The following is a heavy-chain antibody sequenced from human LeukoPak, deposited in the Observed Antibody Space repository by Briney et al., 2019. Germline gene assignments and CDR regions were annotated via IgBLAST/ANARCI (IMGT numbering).Heavy chain of an antibody. V-gene: IGHV3-33*01. CDR1: GFTFSSYG. CDR3: ARGPPGHPRPLDY. CDR2: IWYDGSNK. D-gene: IGHD1-14*01. Sequence: GGSLRLSCAASGFTFSSYGMHWVRQAPGKGLEWVAVIWYDGSNKYYADSVKGRFTISRDNSKNTLYLQMNSLRAEDTAVYYCARGPPGHPRPLDYWGQGTLVTVSS. J-gene: IGHJ4*02.